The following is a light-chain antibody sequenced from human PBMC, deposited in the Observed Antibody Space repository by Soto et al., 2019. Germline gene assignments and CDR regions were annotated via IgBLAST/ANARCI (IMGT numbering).Light chain of an antibody. CDR3: QQYGSVPLT. V-gene: IGKV3-20*01. J-gene: IGKJ4*01. CDR1: QSVSSNY. Sequence: EIVLTQSPGTLSLSPGERATLSCRASQSVSSNYLAWYQQKPGQAPRLLIYGASSRATGIPDRFSGSGSGTDFTLTISRLEPEDFAVYHCQQYGSVPLTFGGGTKVEIK. CDR2: GAS.